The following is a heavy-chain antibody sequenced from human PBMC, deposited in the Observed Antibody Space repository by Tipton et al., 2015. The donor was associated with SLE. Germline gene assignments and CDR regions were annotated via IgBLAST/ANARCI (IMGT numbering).Heavy chain of an antibody. Sequence: TLSLTCTVSGGSISSYDWSWIRQPAGKGLEWIGRINSSGSTNYNSSLKSRVTMSVDTSKRQFSLKLASVTIADTAVYYCARVSSGTNYAIESWGQGTLVTVSS. CDR1: GGSISSYD. D-gene: IGHD4/OR15-4a*01. CDR2: INSSGST. CDR3: ARVSSGTNYAIES. V-gene: IGHV4-4*07. J-gene: IGHJ4*02.